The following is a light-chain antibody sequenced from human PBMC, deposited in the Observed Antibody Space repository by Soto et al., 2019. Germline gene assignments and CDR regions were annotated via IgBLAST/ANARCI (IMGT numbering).Light chain of an antibody. CDR2: AAS. CDR3: QQRSNWLLT. CDR1: QSVSSY. Sequence: ETVLTHSPATLSLSPGERATLSCRASQSVSSYLDWYQQKPGQAPRLLIYAASNRATGIPARFSDSGSGTNWGLTISSLEPADFAVDHCQQRSNWLLTFGGGTKVDIK. J-gene: IGKJ4*01. V-gene: IGKV3-11*01.